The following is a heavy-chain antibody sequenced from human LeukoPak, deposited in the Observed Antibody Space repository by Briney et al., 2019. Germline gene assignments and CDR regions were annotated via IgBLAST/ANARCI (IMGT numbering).Heavy chain of an antibody. CDR1: GGSISSCY. Sequence: SETLSLTCTVSGGSISSCYCSWIQLPAGNGLEWNGRIYTSGSTNYNPSPKSRVPMSVDTSKNQFSLKLSSVTAADTAVYFCAREREPGYGDYFDYWGQGTLVTVSS. V-gene: IGHV4-4*07. D-gene: IGHD4-17*01. CDR3: AREREPGYGDYFDY. CDR2: IYTSGST. J-gene: IGHJ4*02.